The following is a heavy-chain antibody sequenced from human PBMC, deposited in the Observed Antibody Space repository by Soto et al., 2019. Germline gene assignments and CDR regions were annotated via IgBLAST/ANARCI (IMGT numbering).Heavy chain of an antibody. V-gene: IGHV6-1*01. CDR1: GDSVSSNSAA. CDR3: ARDLGGRRTAADYGMDV. J-gene: IGHJ6*02. D-gene: IGHD2-21*02. CDR2: TYYRSKWYN. Sequence: SQTLSLTCAISGDSVSSNSAAWNWIRQSPSRGLEWLGRTYYRSKWYNDYAVSVKSRITINPDTSKNQFSLQLNSVTPEDTAVYYCARDLGGRRTAADYGMDVWGQGTTVTVSS.